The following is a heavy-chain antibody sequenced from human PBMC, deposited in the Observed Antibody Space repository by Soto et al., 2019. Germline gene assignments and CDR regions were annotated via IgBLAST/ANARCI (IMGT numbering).Heavy chain of an antibody. V-gene: IGHV1-3*01. CDR1: GYTFTSYA. CDR3: ARGDVYDSSGYYYHY. Sequence: QVQLVQSGAEVKKPGASVKVSCKASGYTFTSYAMHWVRQAPGQRLEWMGWINAGNGNTKYSQKFQGRVTITRDTSASTAYMELSSLRSEDTAVYYCARGDVYDSSGYYYHYWGQGTLVTVSS. D-gene: IGHD3-22*01. CDR2: INAGNGNT. J-gene: IGHJ4*02.